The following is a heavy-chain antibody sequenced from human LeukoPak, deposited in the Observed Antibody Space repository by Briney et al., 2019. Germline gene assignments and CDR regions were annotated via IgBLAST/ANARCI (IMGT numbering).Heavy chain of an antibody. J-gene: IGHJ5*02. CDR3: ARESHIAAAGRFDP. CDR2: IWYDGSNK. D-gene: IGHD6-13*01. V-gene: IGHV3-33*01. Sequence: GGSLRLSCAASGFTFSSYGMHWVRQAPGKGLGWVAVIWYDGSNKYYADSVKGRFTISRDNSKNTLYLQMNSLRAEDTAVYYCARESHIAAAGRFDPWGQGTLVTVSS. CDR1: GFTFSSYG.